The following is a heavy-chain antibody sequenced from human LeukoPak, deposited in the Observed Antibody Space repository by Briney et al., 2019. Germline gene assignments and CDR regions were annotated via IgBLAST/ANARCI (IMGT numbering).Heavy chain of an antibody. V-gene: IGHV3-30*04. CDR3: ARDSDDYGDYVASGIDY. D-gene: IGHD4-17*01. Sequence: GGSLRLSCAASGFTFSSYAMHWVRQAPGKGLEWVAGISYDGSNKYYADSVKGRFTISRDNSKSTLYLQMNSLRAEDTAVYYCARDSDDYGDYVASGIDYWGQGTLVTVSS. J-gene: IGHJ4*02. CDR2: ISYDGSNK. CDR1: GFTFSSYA.